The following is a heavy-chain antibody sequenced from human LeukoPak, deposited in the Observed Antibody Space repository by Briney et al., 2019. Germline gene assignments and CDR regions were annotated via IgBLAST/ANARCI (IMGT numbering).Heavy chain of an antibody. CDR2: IIPIFGTA. V-gene: IGHV1-69*13. J-gene: IGHJ4*02. CDR1: GYTFTVYY. Sequence: GASVKVSCKASGYTFTVYYMHWVRQAPGQGLEWMGGIIPIFGTANYAQKFQGRVTITADESTSTAYMELSSLRSEDTAVYYCARGDSSGYQADYWGQGTLVTVSS. D-gene: IGHD3-22*01. CDR3: ARGDSSGYQADY.